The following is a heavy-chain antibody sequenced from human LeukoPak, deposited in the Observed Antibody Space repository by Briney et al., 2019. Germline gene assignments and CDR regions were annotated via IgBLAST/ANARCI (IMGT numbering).Heavy chain of an antibody. CDR3: AKPQLRYYYDSSGYPYYFDY. V-gene: IGHV3-23*01. CDR2: ISGSGGST. J-gene: IGHJ4*02. CDR1: GFTFSSYA. Sequence: GGSLRLSCAAPGFTFSSYAMSWVRQAPGKGLEWVSAISGSGGSTYYADSVKGRFTISRDNSNNTLYLQMNSLRAEDAAVYYCAKPQLRYYYDSSGYPYYFDYWGQGTLVTVSS. D-gene: IGHD3-22*01.